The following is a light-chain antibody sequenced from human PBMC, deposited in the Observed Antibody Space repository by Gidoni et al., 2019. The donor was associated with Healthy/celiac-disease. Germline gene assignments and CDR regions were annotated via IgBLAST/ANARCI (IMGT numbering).Light chain of an antibody. CDR2: AAS. CDR1: QSISSY. Sequence: DIQMTQYPSSLSASVGDRVTITCRASQSISSYLNWYQQKPGKAPKLLIYAASSLPSGVPSRFSGSGSGTDFTLTISSLQPEDFATYYCQQSYSTPFTFGQGTRLEIK. CDR3: QQSYSTPFT. V-gene: IGKV1-39*01. J-gene: IGKJ5*01.